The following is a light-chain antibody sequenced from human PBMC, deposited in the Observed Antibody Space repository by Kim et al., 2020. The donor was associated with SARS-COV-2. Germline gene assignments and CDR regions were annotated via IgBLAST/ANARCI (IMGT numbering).Light chain of an antibody. V-gene: IGKV1-39*01. CDR2: DAT. Sequence: IQVTQFPSSLSASVGDKVTITCRASQSITTYLNWYHHKPGKAPTLLIYDATSLFSGVPSRFSGSGSGTDFTLTINDLQPEDGGVYYCQQSYSSGTFGQGTKVDIK. CDR1: QSITTY. J-gene: IGKJ1*01. CDR3: QQSYSSGT.